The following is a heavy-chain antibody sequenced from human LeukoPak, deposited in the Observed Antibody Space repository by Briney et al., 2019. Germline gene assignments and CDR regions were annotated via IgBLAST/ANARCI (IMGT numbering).Heavy chain of an antibody. CDR3: ARGATQADY. J-gene: IGHJ4*02. CDR1: GGSISSGGYY. CDR2: IYYIGTT. Sequence: PSQTLSLTCTVSGGSISSGGYYWSWIRQHPGKGLEWIGYIYYIGTTNYNPSLKSRVTISVDTSKNQFSLKLSSMTAADTAVYYCARGATQADYWGQGTLVTVSS. V-gene: IGHV4-31*03.